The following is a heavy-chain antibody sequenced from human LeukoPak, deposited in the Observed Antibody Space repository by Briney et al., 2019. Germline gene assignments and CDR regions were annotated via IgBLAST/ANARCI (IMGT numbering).Heavy chain of an antibody. CDR3: ARTEVVRYFDWMEDDY. V-gene: IGHV3-21*01. CDR2: ISSSSSYI. J-gene: IGHJ4*02. Sequence: GGSLRLSCAASGFTFSSYSMNWVRQAPGKGLEWVSSISSSSSYIYYADSVKGRFTISRDNAKNSLYLQMNNLRAEDTAVYYCARTEVVRYFDWMEDDYWGQGTLVTVSS. D-gene: IGHD3-9*01. CDR1: GFTFSSYS.